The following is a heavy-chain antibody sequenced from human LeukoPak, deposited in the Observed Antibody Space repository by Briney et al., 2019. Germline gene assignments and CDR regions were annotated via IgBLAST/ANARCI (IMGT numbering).Heavy chain of an antibody. CDR3: VRKIAAGSLTP. J-gene: IGHJ5*02. V-gene: IGHV4-59*13. CDR1: GGSFSGYY. Sequence: PSETLSLTCAVYGGSFSGYYWTWIRQPPGKRLEWLGYIYSTGSTNYNPSLKSRIAISVDTSKNQFYLNLTSVSAADTAVYFCVRKIAAGSLTPWGQGTLVTVSS. D-gene: IGHD6-13*01. CDR2: IYSTGST.